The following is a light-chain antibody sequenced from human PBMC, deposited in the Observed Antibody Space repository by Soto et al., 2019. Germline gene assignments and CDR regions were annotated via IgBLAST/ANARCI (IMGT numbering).Light chain of an antibody. J-gene: IGLJ2*01. CDR1: KLGDKY. CDR3: QAWDSNTEV. Sequence: SYELTQPPSVSVSPGQTASITCSGDKLGDKYACWYQQRPGQSPVLVIYQDSKRPSGIPERFSGSNSGNTATLTISGTQAMDEADYYCQAWDSNTEVFGGGTKLT. V-gene: IGLV3-1*01. CDR2: QDS.